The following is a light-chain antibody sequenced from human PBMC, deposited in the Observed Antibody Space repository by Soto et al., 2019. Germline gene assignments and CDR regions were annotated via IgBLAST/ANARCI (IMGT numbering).Light chain of an antibody. CDR2: AAS. J-gene: IGKJ1*01. Sequence: DIQMTQSPSSVSASVGDRVTITCRASQGVSSWLAWFQQKPGKAPQFLIQAASNLQSGVPSRFSGSGSGTEFTLTISRLEPEDFVVYYCQQYGSSSWTFGQGTKVDIK. V-gene: IGKV1-12*01. CDR3: QQYGSSSWT. CDR1: QGVSSW.